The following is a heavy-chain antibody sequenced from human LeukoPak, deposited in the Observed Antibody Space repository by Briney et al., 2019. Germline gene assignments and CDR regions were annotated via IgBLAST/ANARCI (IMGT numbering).Heavy chain of an antibody. V-gene: IGHV4-59*08. CDR1: GGSISTYY. Sequence: SETLSLTCTVSGGSISTYYWSWIRQPPGKGLEWIGYVYYSGSTNYNPSLKSRVTISVDTSKNQFSLKLSSVTAADTAVYYCARHQPWGTTMGPVMDVWGQGTTVTVSS. D-gene: IGHD1-1*01. CDR3: ARHQPWGTTMGPVMDV. J-gene: IGHJ6*02. CDR2: VYYSGST.